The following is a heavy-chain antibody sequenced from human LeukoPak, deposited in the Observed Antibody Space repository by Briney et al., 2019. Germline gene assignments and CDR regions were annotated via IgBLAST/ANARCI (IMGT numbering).Heavy chain of an antibody. Sequence: ASVKVSCEASGYTFTGYFMHWVRQAPGQGLEWMGWISPNSGDTNYAQRFQGRVTMTRDTSTSTAYMELSRLRSDDTAVYFCAREVAVAGVRLFFFDSWGQGTLVTVSS. D-gene: IGHD6-19*01. CDR1: GYTFTGYF. CDR3: AREVAVAGVRLFFFDS. CDR2: ISPNSGDT. J-gene: IGHJ4*02. V-gene: IGHV1-2*02.